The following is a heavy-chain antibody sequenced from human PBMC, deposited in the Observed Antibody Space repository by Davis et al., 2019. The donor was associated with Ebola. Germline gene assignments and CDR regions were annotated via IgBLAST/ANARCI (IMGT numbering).Heavy chain of an antibody. CDR3: AKRSSWYIGYFDY. D-gene: IGHD6-13*01. CDR2: ISGSGGST. J-gene: IGHJ4*02. V-gene: IGHV3-23*01. CDR1: GFTFSTYA. Sequence: GGSLRLSCAASGFTFSTYAMSWVRQAPGKGLEWVSAISGSGGSTFYADSVKGRFTISRDNSKNTLYLQMNSLRGEDTAVYYCAKRSSWYIGYFDYWGQGTLVTVSS.